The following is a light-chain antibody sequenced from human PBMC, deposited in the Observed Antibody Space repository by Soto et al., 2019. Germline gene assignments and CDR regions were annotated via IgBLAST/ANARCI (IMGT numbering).Light chain of an antibody. Sequence: EIVLTQSPATLSLSPGERATLSCRASQSVSSYLAWYQQKPGQPPRLLIYDASNRATGIPARFSGSGSGTDFTLTIIRLEPEDFAVYYCQQRSNWPPTFGPGTKVDIK. J-gene: IGKJ3*01. V-gene: IGKV3-11*01. CDR1: QSVSSY. CDR3: QQRSNWPPT. CDR2: DAS.